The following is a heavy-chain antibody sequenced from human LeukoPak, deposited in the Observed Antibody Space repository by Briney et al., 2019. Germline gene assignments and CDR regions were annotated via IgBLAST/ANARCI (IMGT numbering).Heavy chain of an antibody. D-gene: IGHD3-10*01. CDR2: IYYSGST. Sequence: SETLSLTCTVSGGSISSSSYYWGWIRQPPGKGLEWIGSIYYSGSTYYNPSLKSRVTISVDTSKNQFSLKLSSVTAADTAVYYCARDLRSAYYYGSGSYYMGGYFDYWGQGTLVTVSS. J-gene: IGHJ4*02. CDR1: GGSISSSSYY. CDR3: ARDLRSAYYYGSGSYYMGGYFDY. V-gene: IGHV4-39*07.